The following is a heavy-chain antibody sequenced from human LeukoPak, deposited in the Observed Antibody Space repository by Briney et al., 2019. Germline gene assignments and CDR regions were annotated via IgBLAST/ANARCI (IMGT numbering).Heavy chain of an antibody. CDR1: GFTFSSYA. CDR2: ISGSGGST. Sequence: PGGSLRLSCAASGFTFSSYAMSWVRQAPGKGLEWVSAISGSGGSTYYADSVKGRFTISGDNSKNTLYLQMNSLRAEDTAVYYCAKTYYYGSGSREYFDYWGQGTLVTVSS. J-gene: IGHJ4*02. V-gene: IGHV3-23*01. D-gene: IGHD3-10*01. CDR3: AKTYYYGSGSREYFDY.